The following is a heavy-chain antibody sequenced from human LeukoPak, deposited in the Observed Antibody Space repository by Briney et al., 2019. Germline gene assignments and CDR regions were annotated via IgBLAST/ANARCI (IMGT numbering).Heavy chain of an antibody. CDR3: ARGPGTWYYY. Sequence: SETLSLTCAVYGGSFSGYYWSWIRQPPGEGLEWIGEINHSGSTNYNPSLKSRVTISIDTSKNQFSLKLSSVTAADTALYHCARGPGTWYYYWGQGTLVTVSS. D-gene: IGHD6-13*01. J-gene: IGHJ4*02. CDR1: GGSFSGYY. V-gene: IGHV4-34*01. CDR2: INHSGST.